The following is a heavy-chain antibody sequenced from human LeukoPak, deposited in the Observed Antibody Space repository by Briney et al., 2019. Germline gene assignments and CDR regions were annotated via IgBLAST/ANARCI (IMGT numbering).Heavy chain of an antibody. CDR1: GNFISSGY. CDR3: AGQWAVANTRRFAI. Sequence: SETLSLTCTVSGNFISSGYWVWLRQTPGKGLQWIGSLYSTGTTYYNPSLAGRVTVSTDSSKNQLSLKLRSVTAADTAVYYRAGQWAVANTRRFAIWGQGSRVTVSS. CDR2: LYSTGTT. J-gene: IGHJ3*02. D-gene: IGHD6-19*01. V-gene: IGHV4-38-2*02.